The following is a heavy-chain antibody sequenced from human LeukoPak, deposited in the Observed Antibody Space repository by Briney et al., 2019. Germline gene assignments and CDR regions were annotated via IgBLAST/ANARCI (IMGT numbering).Heavy chain of an antibody. V-gene: IGHV3-30*18. CDR2: ISYDGSNK. CDR3: AKEAGLWFGELLARYFDL. D-gene: IGHD3-10*01. CDR1: GFTFSSYG. J-gene: IGHJ2*01. Sequence: SGGSLRLSCAASGFTFSSYGMHWVRQAPGKGLEWVAVISYDGSNKYYADSVKGRFTISRDNSKNTLYLQTNSLRAEDTAMYYCAKEAGLWFGELLARYFDLWGRGTLVTVSS.